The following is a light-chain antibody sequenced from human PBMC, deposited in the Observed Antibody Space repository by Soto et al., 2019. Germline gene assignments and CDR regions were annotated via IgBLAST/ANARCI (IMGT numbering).Light chain of an antibody. J-gene: IGKJ2*01. CDR1: QSISSSF. Sequence: EIVLTQSPGTLSLAPGKRATLSCRASQSISSSFLAWYQQKPGQAPRLLIYSASSRATGIPDRFSGSGSGTDFTLTISRLEAEDFAVYYCQQYGSSPMFSFGQGTKLEIK. V-gene: IGKV3-20*01. CDR3: QQYGSSPMFS. CDR2: SAS.